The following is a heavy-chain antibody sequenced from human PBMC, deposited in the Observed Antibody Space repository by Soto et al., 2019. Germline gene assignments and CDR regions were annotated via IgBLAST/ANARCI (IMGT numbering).Heavy chain of an antibody. V-gene: IGHV3-23*01. Sequence: PGGSLRLSCAASGFTFSSYAMSWVRQAPGKGLEWVPIISGSGGRTHYADSVKGRFTISRDSSRNTLYLQMNSLRAEDTAVYFCAKKEAYYYESSGYYYIKYWGQGTLVTVSS. J-gene: IGHJ4*02. CDR2: ISGSGGRT. CDR1: GFTFSSYA. CDR3: AKKEAYYYESSGYYYIKY. D-gene: IGHD3-22*01.